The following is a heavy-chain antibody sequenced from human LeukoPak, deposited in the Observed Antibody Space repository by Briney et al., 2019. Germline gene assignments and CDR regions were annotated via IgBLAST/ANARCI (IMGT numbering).Heavy chain of an antibody. D-gene: IGHD3-22*01. CDR3: ARGSDYDTNGYNY. Sequence: ASVKVSCKASGYTFNIYYMHWVRQAPGQGLEWMGRINPNSGGTNYAQKFQGRVTLTTDTSTSTAYMEVSRLRSDDTAVYYCARGSDYDTNGYNYWGQGTLVSASS. J-gene: IGHJ4*02. V-gene: IGHV1-2*06. CDR1: GYTFNIYY. CDR2: INPNSGGT.